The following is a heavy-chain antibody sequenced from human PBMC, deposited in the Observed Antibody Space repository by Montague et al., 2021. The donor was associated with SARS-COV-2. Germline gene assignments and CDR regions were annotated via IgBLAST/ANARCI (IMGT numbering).Heavy chain of an antibody. V-gene: IGHV4-59*08. CDR3: AASAWTNGYFDF. CDR1: GASISSYY. D-gene: IGHD1/OR15-1a*01. J-gene: IGHJ4*02. CDR2: IYYSGST. Sequence: SETLSLTCTVSGASISSYYWSWIRQPPGKGLECIGYIYYSGSTNYNPSLKSRASISLDTPNNQFSLKMASMTAADTAVYFCAASAWTNGYFDFWGQGFLVTVSS.